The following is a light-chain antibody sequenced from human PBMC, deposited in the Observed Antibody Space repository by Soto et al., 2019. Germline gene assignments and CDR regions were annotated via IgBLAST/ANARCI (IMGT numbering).Light chain of an antibody. Sequence: DIQMTQSPSSLSTSVGDRVTITCRASQTIYYYLNWYQQKPGKAPKLLIYAASSLQSGVPSRFSGSGSGTDFTLTISSLQPEDFGSYYCQQSYSAPYTFGQGTKLEI. V-gene: IGKV1-39*01. J-gene: IGKJ2*01. CDR2: AAS. CDR3: QQSYSAPYT. CDR1: QTIYYY.